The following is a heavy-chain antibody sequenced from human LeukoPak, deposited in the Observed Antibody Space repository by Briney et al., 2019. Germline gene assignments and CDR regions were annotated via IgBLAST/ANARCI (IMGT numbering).Heavy chain of an antibody. V-gene: IGHV5-51*01. CDR1: GYRFTSYW. D-gene: IGHD6-19*01. CDR2: IYPGDSDT. CDR3: ATGLAVAAQDAFDT. Sequence: GASLQISCKGSGYRFTSYWIGWVRQMPGKGLEWMGIIYPGDSDTRYSPSFQGQVTISADKSISTAYLQWSSLKASDTAMYYCATGLAVAAQDAFDTWGQGTVVTVSS. J-gene: IGHJ3*02.